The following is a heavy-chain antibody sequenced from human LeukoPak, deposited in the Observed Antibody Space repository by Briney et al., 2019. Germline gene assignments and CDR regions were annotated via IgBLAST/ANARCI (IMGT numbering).Heavy chain of an antibody. CDR2: MNPNSGNT. CDR1: GYTFTSYE. D-gene: IGHD1-20*01. J-gene: IGHJ3*02. V-gene: IGHV1-8*03. Sequence: GASVKVSCKAPGYTFTSYEINWVRQAPGQGLEWMGWMNPNSGNTGYAQKFQGRVTITRNTSISTAYMELSSLRSEDTAVYYCASMGGNWNVGNAFDIWGQGTMVTVSS. CDR3: ASMGGNWNVGNAFDI.